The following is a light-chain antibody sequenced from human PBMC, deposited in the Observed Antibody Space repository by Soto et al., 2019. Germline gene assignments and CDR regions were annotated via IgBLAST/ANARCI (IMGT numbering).Light chain of an antibody. J-gene: IGKJ5*01. CDR2: AAS. Sequence: EILMTQSPASLSVSPGETATLYCRASHSLNTDLAWYQQKPGQAPRLLLYAASSRATGSPDRFSGGGSGTDFTLTISRLQPEDFAVYYCQQYGYSPITFGQGTRLEI. V-gene: IGKV3D-15*01. CDR1: HSLNTD. CDR3: QQYGYSPIT.